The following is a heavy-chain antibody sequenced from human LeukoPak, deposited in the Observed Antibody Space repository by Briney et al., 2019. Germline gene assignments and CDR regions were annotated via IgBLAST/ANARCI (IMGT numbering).Heavy chain of an antibody. CDR1: GYSFTNYW. CDR2: IYPGDSDT. Sequence: GEPLKRSCKGSGYSFTNYWIGWVRQLPGKGLEWMGIIYPGDSDTRYSPSFQGQVTISADKSISTAYLQWSSLKASDTAMYYCARQGSLIGYCSSTSCLGRSYYYYYGMDVWGQGTTVTVSS. V-gene: IGHV5-51*01. J-gene: IGHJ6*02. CDR3: ARQGSLIGYCSSTSCLGRSYYYYYGMDV. D-gene: IGHD2-2*01.